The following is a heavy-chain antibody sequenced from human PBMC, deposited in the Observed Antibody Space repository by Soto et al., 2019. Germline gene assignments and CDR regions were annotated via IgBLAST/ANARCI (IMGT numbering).Heavy chain of an antibody. V-gene: IGHV4-61*05. CDR1: GGSISSNIYY. CDR2: IYYSGST. J-gene: IGHJ4*02. D-gene: IGHD6-19*01. Sequence: SETLSLTCTVSGGSISSNIYYWGWIRQPPGKGLEWIGYIYYSGSTYYNPSLKSRVPISLDTSKNQFSLEIYSGTASETAIYCCARDPGRALALDWAEGTLVTVSS. CDR3: ARDPGRALALD.